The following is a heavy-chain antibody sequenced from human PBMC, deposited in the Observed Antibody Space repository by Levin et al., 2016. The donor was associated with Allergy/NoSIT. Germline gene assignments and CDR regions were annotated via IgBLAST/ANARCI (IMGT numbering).Heavy chain of an antibody. CDR3: ARGYVFIAAAGTFDY. D-gene: IGHD6-13*01. CDR1: GFTFDDYG. J-gene: IGHJ4*02. Sequence: GESLKISCAASGFTFDDYGMSWVRQAPGKGLEWVSGINWNGGSTGYADSVKGRFTISRDNAKNSLYLQMNSLRAEDTALYHCARGYVFIAAAGTFDYWGQGTLVTVSS. V-gene: IGHV3-20*01. CDR2: INWNGGST.